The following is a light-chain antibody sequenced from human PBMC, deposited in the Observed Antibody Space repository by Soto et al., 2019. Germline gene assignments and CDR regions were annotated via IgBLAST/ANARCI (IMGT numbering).Light chain of an antibody. Sequence: QSVLTQPRSVSGSPGQSVTISCAGTSSDVGAYNWVSWYQQHPGKVPKLIIYDVSRRPSGVPDRFSGSKSGNTASLTISGLQADDEADYYCGAYAGSYTLVFGGGTKVTVL. J-gene: IGLJ3*02. CDR3: GAYAGSYTLV. CDR2: DVS. V-gene: IGLV2-11*01. CDR1: SSDVGAYNW.